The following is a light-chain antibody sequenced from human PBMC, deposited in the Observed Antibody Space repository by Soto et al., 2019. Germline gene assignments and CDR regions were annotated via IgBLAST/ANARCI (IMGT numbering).Light chain of an antibody. CDR1: QTISIY. Sequence: DIRMTQSPSSLSASEGHRVTSTCRASQTISIYLNWYQVKPGKAPNLLIYGATRLQTGVPSRFTGSAAGTEFSLTITSLQPEDLATYFCQESDSFPYTFGQGTKLEIK. CDR2: GAT. J-gene: IGKJ2*01. CDR3: QESDSFPYT. V-gene: IGKV1-39*01.